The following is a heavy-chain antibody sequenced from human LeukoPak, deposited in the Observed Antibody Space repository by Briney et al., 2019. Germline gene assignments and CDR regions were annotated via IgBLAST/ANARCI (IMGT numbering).Heavy chain of an antibody. Sequence: SETLSLTCTVSGGSITTSSYYWGWIRQPPGKGLEWIGNIYYSGSTYYNPSLKSRVTISVGTSKNQFSLWLSSVTAADTAVYYCARLETYDSTLDYWGQGTLVTVSS. D-gene: IGHD3-22*01. V-gene: IGHV4-39*01. CDR3: ARLETYDSTLDY. CDR2: IYYSGST. CDR1: GGSITTSSYY. J-gene: IGHJ4*02.